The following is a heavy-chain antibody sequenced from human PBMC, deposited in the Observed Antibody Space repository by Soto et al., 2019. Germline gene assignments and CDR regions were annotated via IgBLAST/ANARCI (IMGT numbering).Heavy chain of an antibody. V-gene: IGHV1-18*04. Sequence: ASVEVSCKAAGYTFSTYDVSCVRQDPGQGLEWMGWISVYNGNTKYAKKFKGRGTMTTGTSTKTHYMDLRSLRSDDTAVYYCVIAKIRSSHYYEPPAFDLWGQGTIGTVSS. D-gene: IGHD3-22*01. J-gene: IGHJ3*01. CDR1: GYTFSTYD. CDR3: VIAKIRSSHYYEPPAFDL. CDR2: ISVYNGNT.